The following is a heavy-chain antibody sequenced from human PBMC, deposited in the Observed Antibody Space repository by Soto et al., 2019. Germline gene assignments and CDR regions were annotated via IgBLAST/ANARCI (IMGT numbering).Heavy chain of an antibody. CDR2: MNPNTGNT. D-gene: IGHD6-13*01. J-gene: IGHJ5*02. Sequence: QVQLVQSGPEVKKPGASVKVSCKAYGYTFVDYDINWVRQGAGQGLEWLGWMNPNTGNTAYAQKFQGRLTLTRDTSITTAYMDLTSLTSDDSAVYYCPRGLSSYSDPWPQGTLVTAPS. CDR3: PRGLSSYSDP. V-gene: IGHV1-8*02. CDR1: GYTFVDYD.